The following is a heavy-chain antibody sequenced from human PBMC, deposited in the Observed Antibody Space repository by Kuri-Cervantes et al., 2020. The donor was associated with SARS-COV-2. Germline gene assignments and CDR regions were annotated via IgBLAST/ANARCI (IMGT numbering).Heavy chain of an antibody. CDR2: IYSGGST. CDR1: GFTVSSNY. D-gene: IGHD1-26*01. J-gene: IGHJ3*02. Sequence: GESLKISCAASGFTVSSNYMSWVRQAPGKGLEWVSVIYSGGSTYYADSVKGRFTISRDNSKNTLYLQMNSLRAEDTAVYYCARTYSGSYNAAFDIWGQGTMVTVSS. CDR3: ARTYSGSYNAAFDI. V-gene: IGHV3-66*02.